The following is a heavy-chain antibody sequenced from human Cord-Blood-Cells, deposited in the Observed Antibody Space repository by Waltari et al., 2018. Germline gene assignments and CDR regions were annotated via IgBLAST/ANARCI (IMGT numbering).Heavy chain of an antibody. CDR3: ARELTGDYWYFDL. Sequence: QVQLVQSGAEVKKPGSSVKVSCKASGGTFSSYAISGVRQAPGEGLEWMGRSIPILGIANYAQKFQGRITITADKSTSTAYMELSSLRSEDTAVYYCARELTGDYWYFDLWGRGTLVTVSS. CDR1: GGTFSSYA. D-gene: IGHD7-27*01. V-gene: IGHV1-69*09. J-gene: IGHJ2*01. CDR2: SIPILGIA.